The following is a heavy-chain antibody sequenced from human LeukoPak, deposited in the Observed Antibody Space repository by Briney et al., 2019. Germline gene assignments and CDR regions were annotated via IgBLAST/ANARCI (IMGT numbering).Heavy chain of an antibody. J-gene: IGHJ6*03. CDR3: ARHLYYYDSSGYYTHYYYYMDV. V-gene: IGHV4-39*01. CDR2: IYYSGST. Sequence: SETLSLTCTVSGGSISSSSYYWGWIRQPPGKGLEWIGSIYYSGSTYYNPPLKSRVTISVDTSKNQFSLKLSSVTAADTAVYYCARHLYYYDSSGYYTHYYYYMDVWGKGTTVTVSS. CDR1: GGSISSSSYY. D-gene: IGHD3-22*01.